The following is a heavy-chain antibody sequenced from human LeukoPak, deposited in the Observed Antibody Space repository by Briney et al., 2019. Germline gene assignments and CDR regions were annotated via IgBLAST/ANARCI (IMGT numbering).Heavy chain of an antibody. CDR1: EFTFSSYA. J-gene: IGHJ4*02. Sequence: GGSLRLSCAASEFTFSSYAMHWVRQAPGKGLEWVAVITYDGSNKNYADSVKGRFTISRDNSKDTLYLQMNSLRPEDTAVYYCARARTDCGSTSCYGHLDYWGQGTLVTVSS. V-gene: IGHV3-30*04. D-gene: IGHD2-2*01. CDR2: ITYDGSNK. CDR3: ARARTDCGSTSCYGHLDY.